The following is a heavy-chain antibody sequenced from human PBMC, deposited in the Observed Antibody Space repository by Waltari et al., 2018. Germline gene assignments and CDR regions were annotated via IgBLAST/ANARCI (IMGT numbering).Heavy chain of an antibody. V-gene: IGHV1-46*01. CDR2: VNPNGGST. CDR3: ARAGSTLIWGVAE. J-gene: IGHJ4*02. CDR1: GYTFTDSY. D-gene: IGHD2-2*01. Sequence: QVQLVQSGAEVKKPGASVKVTCKAPGYTFTDSYMHWGRQAPGQGLEWMGIVNPNGGSTTYAQKFQDRVTMTRDTSTSTVYMELSSLRSEDTAVYYCARAGSTLIWGVAEWGQGTLVTVSS.